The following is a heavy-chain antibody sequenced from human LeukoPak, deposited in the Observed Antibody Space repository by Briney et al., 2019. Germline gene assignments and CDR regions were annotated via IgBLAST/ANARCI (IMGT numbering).Heavy chain of an antibody. J-gene: IGHJ4*02. D-gene: IGHD4-17*01. CDR3: ARDTDYGDSYFDY. V-gene: IGHV3-21*01. Sequence: PGGSLRLSCAASGFTFRNYYMSWVRQAPGKGLEWVSSISSSSSYIYYADSVKGRFTISRDNAKNSLYLQMNSLRAEDTAVYYCARDTDYGDSYFDYWGQGTLVTVSS. CDR2: ISSSSSYI. CDR1: GFTFRNYY.